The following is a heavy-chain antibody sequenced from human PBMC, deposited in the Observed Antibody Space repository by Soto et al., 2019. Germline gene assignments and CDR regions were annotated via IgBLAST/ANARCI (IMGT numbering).Heavy chain of an antibody. CDR3: AREDRYQGAFDF. D-gene: IGHD2-21*01. J-gene: IGHJ4*02. Sequence: GWSLRLSCVSSVYSFSDYDIKWVRQAPGKGLEWVAYVSHSGNTRSYADSVKGRFTISRDNAKNSVYLQMTSLRVDDMALYYCAREDRYQGAFDFWGQGALVTVSS. V-gene: IGHV3-48*03. CDR1: VYSFSDYD. CDR2: VSHSGNTR.